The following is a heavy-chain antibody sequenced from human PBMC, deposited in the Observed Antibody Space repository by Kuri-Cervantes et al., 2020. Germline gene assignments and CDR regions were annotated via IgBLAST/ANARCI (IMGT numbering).Heavy chain of an antibody. J-gene: IGHJ4*02. CDR3: ARDTSKGSSGWFRIDY. Sequence: GGSLRLSCAASGFTFSDYYMSWIRQAPGKGLEWVSYISSSGSNIYYADSVKGRFTISRDNAKNSLYLQMNSLRAEDTAVYYCARDTSKGSSGWFRIDYWGQGTLVTVSS. CDR1: GFTFSDYY. CDR2: ISSSGSNI. D-gene: IGHD6-19*01. V-gene: IGHV3-11*04.